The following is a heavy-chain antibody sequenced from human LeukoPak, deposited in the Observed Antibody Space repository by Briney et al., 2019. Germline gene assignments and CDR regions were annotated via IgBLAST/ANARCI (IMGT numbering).Heavy chain of an antibody. D-gene: IGHD3-9*01. Sequence: PGGSLRLSCAASGFTFSSYAMHWVRQAPGKGLEWVAVISYDGSNKYYADSVKGRFTISRDNAKNSLYLQMNSLRAEDTAVYYCARLGVLRYFDWLSAQYYFDYWGQGTLVTVSS. CDR3: ARLGVLRYFDWLSAQYYFDY. V-gene: IGHV3-30-3*01. CDR2: ISYDGSNK. CDR1: GFTFSSYA. J-gene: IGHJ4*02.